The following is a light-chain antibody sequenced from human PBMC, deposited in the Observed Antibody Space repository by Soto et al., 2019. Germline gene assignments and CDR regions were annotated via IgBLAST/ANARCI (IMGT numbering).Light chain of an antibody. CDR3: QQYNKWPRT. CDR1: QSVGSN. CDR2: GAS. Sequence: EIVMTQSPATLSVSPGERATLSCRASQSVGSNLAWYQQKPGQAPRLLIYGASTRANGIPARFSGTGSGTEFSLTITSLQSEDFAVYNCQQYNKWPRTFGQGTKVDIK. V-gene: IGKV3-15*01. J-gene: IGKJ2*01.